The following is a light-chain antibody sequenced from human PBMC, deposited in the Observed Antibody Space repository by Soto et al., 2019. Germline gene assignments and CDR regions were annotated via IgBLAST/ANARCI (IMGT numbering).Light chain of an antibody. Sequence: QAVVTQPPSVSGAPGQRVAISCTGTTTNIGAGFGVHWYQQLPGTAPRLLIYGNNNRPSGVPDRFSGSKSGTSASLAITGLHTGDEAYYYCQSYDSSLSDVLFGGGTKVTVL. J-gene: IGLJ2*01. CDR2: GNN. CDR1: TTNIGAGFG. CDR3: QSYDSSLSDVL. V-gene: IGLV1-40*01.